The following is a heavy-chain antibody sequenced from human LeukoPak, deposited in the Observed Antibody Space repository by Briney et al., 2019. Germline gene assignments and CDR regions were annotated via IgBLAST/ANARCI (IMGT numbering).Heavy chain of an antibody. J-gene: IGHJ3*02. CDR1: GFTLSSYS. Sequence: PGGSLRLSCAASGFTLSSYSMNWVRQAPGKGLEWISHITWSGSTIFYADSVKGRFTISRDSAKNSLYLQMSSLRDEDTAVYYCATYTHSMIVDAFDIWGQGTMVTVSS. CDR3: ATYTHSMIVDAFDI. V-gene: IGHV3-48*02. D-gene: IGHD3-22*01. CDR2: ITWSGSTI.